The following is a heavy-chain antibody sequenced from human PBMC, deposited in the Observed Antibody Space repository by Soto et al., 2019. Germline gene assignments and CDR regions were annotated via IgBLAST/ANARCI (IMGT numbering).Heavy chain of an antibody. J-gene: IGHJ5*02. CDR1: GGSISSYY. Sequence: QVQLQESGPGLVKPSETLSLTCTVSGGSISSYYWSWIRQHPGKVLEWIGYIYYSGSTNYNPSLKSRVTISVDTSKNQFSLKLSSVTAADTAVYYCARVTGRSWFDPWGQGTLVTVSS. V-gene: IGHV4-59*01. CDR3: ARVTGRSWFDP. CDR2: IYYSGST.